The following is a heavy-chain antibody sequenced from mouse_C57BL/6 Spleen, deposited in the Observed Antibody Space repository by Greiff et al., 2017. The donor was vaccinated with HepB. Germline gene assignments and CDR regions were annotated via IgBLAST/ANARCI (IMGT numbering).Heavy chain of an antibody. J-gene: IGHJ1*03. CDR2: INPNNGGT. CDR3: AREGGDGYYRYFDV. Sequence: EVQLQESGPELVKPGASVKIPCKASGYTFTDYNMDWVKQSHGKSLEWIGDINPNNGGTIYNQKFKGKATLTVDKSSSTAYMELRSLTSEDTAVYYCAREGGDGYYRYFDVWGTGTTVTVSS. D-gene: IGHD2-3*01. CDR1: GYTFTDYN. V-gene: IGHV1-18*01.